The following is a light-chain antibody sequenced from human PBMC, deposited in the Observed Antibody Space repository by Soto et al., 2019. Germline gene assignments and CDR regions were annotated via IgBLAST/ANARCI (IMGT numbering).Light chain of an antibody. CDR3: LQSLQLPLT. V-gene: IGKV2D-29*01. CDR2: EVF. J-gene: IGKJ4*01. CDR1: QSLLHSDGRTY. Sequence: EIVMTQTPLSLSVTPGQPASFSCKSSQSLLHSDGRTYLYWYVQKPGQPPHLLIYEVFNRFSGVPERFSGSGSGTDFTLKISRVEAEDVGVYYCLQSLQLPLTFGGGTKVEIK.